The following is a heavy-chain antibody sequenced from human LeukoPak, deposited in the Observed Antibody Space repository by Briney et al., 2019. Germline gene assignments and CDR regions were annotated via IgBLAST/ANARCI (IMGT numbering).Heavy chain of an antibody. D-gene: IGHD2-2*01. Sequence: SETLSLTCAVYGGSFSGYYWSWIRQPPGKGLEWIGEINHCGSTNYNPSLKSRVTISVGTSKNQFSLKLSSVTAADTAVYYCARAQIVVVPAAIHYYYYGMDVWGQGTTVTVSS. V-gene: IGHV4-34*01. CDR2: INHCGST. J-gene: IGHJ6*02. CDR1: GGSFSGYY. CDR3: ARAQIVVVPAAIHYYYYGMDV.